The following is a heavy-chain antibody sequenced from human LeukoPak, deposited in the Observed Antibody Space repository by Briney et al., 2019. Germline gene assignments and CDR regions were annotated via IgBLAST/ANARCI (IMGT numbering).Heavy chain of an antibody. CDR3: ARAKGYYDSSGYPFDY. Sequence: GRSLRLSCAASGFTFDDYAMHWVRQAPGKGLEWVSGISWNSGSIGYADSVKGRFTISRDNAKNSLYPQMNSLRAEDTAVYYCARAKGYYDSSGYPFDYWGQGTLVTVSS. CDR1: GFTFDDYA. D-gene: IGHD3-22*01. J-gene: IGHJ4*02. V-gene: IGHV3-9*01. CDR2: ISWNSGSI.